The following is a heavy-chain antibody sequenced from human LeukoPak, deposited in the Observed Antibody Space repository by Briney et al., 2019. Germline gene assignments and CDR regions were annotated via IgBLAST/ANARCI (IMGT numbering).Heavy chain of an antibody. J-gene: IGHJ6*03. V-gene: IGHV5-51*01. D-gene: IGHD4-23*01. Sequence: GGSPQISCKGAGCCFTSYWIGCVRQMPRKGLEWMGIIYPGDSDTRYSPSFQGKVTNSADKSISTAYLQWSSLKASDTAMYYCARRSDYGGTDYYYMDLWGKGTTVTVSS. CDR3: ARRSDYGGTDYYYMDL. CDR1: GCCFTSYW. CDR2: IYPGDSDT.